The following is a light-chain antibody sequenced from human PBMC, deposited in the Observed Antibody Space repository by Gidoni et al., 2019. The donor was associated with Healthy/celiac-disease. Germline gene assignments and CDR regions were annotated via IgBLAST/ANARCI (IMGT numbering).Light chain of an antibody. J-gene: IGKJ1*01. CDR1: QSVSSSH. CDR2: GAS. Sequence: EIVLTQSPGTLSLSPGARATLSCTASQSVSSSHLAWYQQKPGQAPRLLIYGASSRATGIPDRFSGSGSGTDFTLTISRLEPEDFAVYSCQQYGSSRAFGQGTKVEIK. CDR3: QQYGSSRA. V-gene: IGKV3-20*01.